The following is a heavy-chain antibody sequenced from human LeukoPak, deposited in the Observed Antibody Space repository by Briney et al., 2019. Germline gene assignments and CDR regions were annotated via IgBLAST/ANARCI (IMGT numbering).Heavy chain of an antibody. CDR1: GFTFDNYG. Sequence: GGSLRLSCAASGFTFDNYGMHWVRQAPGKGLEWVAVISYDGSNKYYADSVRGRFTISRDNSKNTLYLQMNSLRADDTAVYYCASTNGGNSGFDYWGQGTLVTVSS. CDR2: ISYDGSNK. J-gene: IGHJ4*02. CDR3: ASTNGGNSGFDY. D-gene: IGHD4-23*01. V-gene: IGHV3-30*19.